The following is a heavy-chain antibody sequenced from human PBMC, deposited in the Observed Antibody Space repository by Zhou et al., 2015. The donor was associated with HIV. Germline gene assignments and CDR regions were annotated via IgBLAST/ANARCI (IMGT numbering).Heavy chain of an antibody. CDR1: GYTFGTYG. D-gene: IGHD3-10*01. Sequence: VQSGPEMKKPGASVRVSCKGSGYTFGTYGITWVRQAPGQGLQWMGWISNYNGNTNYAQMFQGRLTLTSDTSTGTVYMDLTSLTSDDTAMYYCARGTYGDYWGQGSLITVSS. V-gene: IGHV1-18*01. CDR2: ISNYNGNT. CDR3: ARGTYGDY. J-gene: IGHJ4*02.